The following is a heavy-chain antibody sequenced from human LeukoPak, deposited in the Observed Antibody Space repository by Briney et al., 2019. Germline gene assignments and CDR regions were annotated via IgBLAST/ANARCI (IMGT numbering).Heavy chain of an antibody. CDR2: IYTSGST. J-gene: IGHJ4*02. V-gene: IGHV4-61*02. Sequence: KSSETLSLTCTVSGGSISSGSYYWSWIRQPAGKGLEWIGRIYTSGSTNYNPSLKSRVTMSVDTSKNQFSLKLSSVTAADTAVYYCARDGGWGSGYVDYWGQGTLVTVSS. CDR3: ARDGGWGSGYVDY. D-gene: IGHD3-16*01. CDR1: GGSISSGSYY.